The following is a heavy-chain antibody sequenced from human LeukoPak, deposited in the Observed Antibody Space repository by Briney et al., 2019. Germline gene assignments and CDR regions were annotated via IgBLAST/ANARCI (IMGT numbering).Heavy chain of an antibody. CDR1: GFTFSSYG. J-gene: IGHJ6*04. V-gene: IGHV3-33*01. Sequence: PGRPLGLSCAASGFTFSSYGMHWVRQAPGKGLEWVAVIWYDGSNKYYADSVKGRFTISRDNSKNTLYLQMNSLRAEDTAVYYCARDRGDLPSYYYYYGMDVWGKGTTVTVSS. CDR3: ARDRGDLPSYYYYYGMDV. D-gene: IGHD3-10*01. CDR2: IWYDGSNK.